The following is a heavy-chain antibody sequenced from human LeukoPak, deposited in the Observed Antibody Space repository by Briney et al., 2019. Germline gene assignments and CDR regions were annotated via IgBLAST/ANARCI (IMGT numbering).Heavy chain of an antibody. Sequence: GGSLRLSCAASGFTFSSYAMSWVRQAPGKGLEWVSAISGSGGSTYYADSVKGRFTISRDNSKNTLYLQMNSLRAEDTAVYYCARVSLRGSWFGELLSWFDPWGQGTLVTVSS. D-gene: IGHD3-10*01. V-gene: IGHV3-23*01. CDR1: GFTFSSYA. CDR2: ISGSGGST. CDR3: ARVSLRGSWFGELLSWFDP. J-gene: IGHJ5*02.